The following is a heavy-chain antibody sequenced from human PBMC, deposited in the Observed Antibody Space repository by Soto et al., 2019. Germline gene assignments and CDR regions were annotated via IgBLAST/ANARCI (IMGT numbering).Heavy chain of an antibody. CDR1: GFTFSSYG. D-gene: IGHD6-19*01. Sequence: GGSLRLSCAASGFTFSSYGMHWVRQAPGKGLEWVAVISYDGSNKYYADSVKGRFTISRDNSKNTLYLQMNSLRAEDTAVYYCAKIAVAGPTGGDYWGQGTLVTVSS. V-gene: IGHV3-30*18. CDR3: AKIAVAGPTGGDY. CDR2: ISYDGSNK. J-gene: IGHJ4*02.